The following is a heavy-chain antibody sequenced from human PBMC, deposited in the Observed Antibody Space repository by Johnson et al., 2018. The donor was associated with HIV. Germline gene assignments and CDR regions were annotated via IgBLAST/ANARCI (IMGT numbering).Heavy chain of an antibody. J-gene: IGHJ3*02. CDR1: GFSISDSA. CDR3: TRDWGEDGYNWGLGFDI. CDR2: ISKDGDNE. Sequence: QMLLVESGGGVVQPGGSLRLSCLASGFSISDSAIHWVRQAPGKGLESVAVISKDGDNEYYADSVKGRFTVSRDHSKNTLNLQMNSLRAEDTGVYYCTRDWGEDGYNWGLGFDIWGPGTVVTVSS. D-gene: IGHD5-24*01. V-gene: IGHV3-30-3*01.